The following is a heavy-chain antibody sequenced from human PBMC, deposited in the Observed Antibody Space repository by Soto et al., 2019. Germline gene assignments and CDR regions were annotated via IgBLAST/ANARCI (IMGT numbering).Heavy chain of an antibody. CDR2: ISAYNGNT. D-gene: IGHD6-13*01. CDR1: GYTFTSYG. CDR3: ATQARGQQLATD. Sequence: WASVKVSCKASGYTFTSYGISWVRQAPGQGLEWMGWISAYNGNTNYAQKLQGRVTMTTDTSTSTAYMELRSLRSDDTAVYYCATQARGQQLATDWGQGTLVTVSS. V-gene: IGHV1-18*01. J-gene: IGHJ4*02.